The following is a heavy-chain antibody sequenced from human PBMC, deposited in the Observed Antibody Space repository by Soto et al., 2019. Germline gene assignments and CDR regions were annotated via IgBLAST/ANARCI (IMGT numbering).Heavy chain of an antibody. Sequence: ASETLSLTCTVSGGSISSYYWSWIRQPPGKGLEWIGYIYYSGSTNYNPSLKSRVTISVDTSKNQFSLKLSSVTAADMAVYYCARGISFVYSSGWYSPTYNWFDPWGQGTLVTVSS. CDR1: GGSISSYY. D-gene: IGHD6-19*01. V-gene: IGHV4-59*01. CDR2: IYYSGST. CDR3: ARGISFVYSSGWYSPTYNWFDP. J-gene: IGHJ5*02.